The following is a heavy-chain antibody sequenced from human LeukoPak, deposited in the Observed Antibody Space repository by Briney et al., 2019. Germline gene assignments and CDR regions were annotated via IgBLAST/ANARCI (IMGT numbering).Heavy chain of an antibody. CDR1: GFTFSSYA. CDR2: ISSNGGST. Sequence: GGSLRLSCAASGFTFSSYAMHWVRQAPGKGLGYVSAISSNGGSTYYANSVKGRFTISRDNSKNTLYLQMGSLRAEDMAVYYCARDGRMVRGSLFDYWGQGTLVTVSS. CDR3: ARDGRMVRGSLFDY. D-gene: IGHD3-10*01. V-gene: IGHV3-64*01. J-gene: IGHJ4*02.